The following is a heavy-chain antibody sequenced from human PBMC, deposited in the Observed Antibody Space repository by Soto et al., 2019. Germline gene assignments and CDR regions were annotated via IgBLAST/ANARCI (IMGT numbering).Heavy chain of an antibody. V-gene: IGHV1-18*01. J-gene: IGHJ4*02. CDR2: ISAYNGHT. Sequence: GASVKVSCKASGYTFTSYGISWVRQAPGQGLEWMGWISAYNGHTDYAQNLQGRVTMTTDTSTGTAYMELRSLTSDDTAVYYCAWADTSCSACWGQGTLVTVSS. CDR1: GYTFTSYG. D-gene: IGHD2-2*01. CDR3: AWADTSCSAC.